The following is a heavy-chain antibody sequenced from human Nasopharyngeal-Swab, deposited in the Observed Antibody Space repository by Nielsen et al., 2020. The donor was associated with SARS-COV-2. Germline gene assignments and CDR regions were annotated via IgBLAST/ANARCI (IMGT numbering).Heavy chain of an antibody. V-gene: IGHV3-30*04. CDR1: GLTFSTYT. CDR3: ARDTYHFWSGYRYFDS. CDR2: VSYDGSNK. D-gene: IGHD3-3*01. J-gene: IGHJ4*02. Sequence: GESLKISCAASGLTFSTYTMHWVRQAPGKGLEWVAVVSYDGSNKYCAGAVKGRFTISRDNTKNSLYFQINSLRVEDTAMYYCARDTYHFWSGYRYFDSWSQGTLVTVSS.